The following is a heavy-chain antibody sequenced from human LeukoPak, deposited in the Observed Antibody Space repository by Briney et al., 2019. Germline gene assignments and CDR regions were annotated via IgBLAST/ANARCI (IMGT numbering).Heavy chain of an antibody. V-gene: IGHV3-30*01. CDR3: ARAIGWLAYFDY. J-gene: IGHJ4*02. CDR2: ISYDGSNK. Sequence: GRSLRLSCAASGFTFSSYAMHWVRQAPGKGPEWVAVISYDGSNKYYADSVKGRFTISRDNSKNTLYLQMNSLRAEDTAVYYCARAIGWLAYFDYWGQGTLVTVSS. CDR1: GFTFSSYA. D-gene: IGHD6-19*01.